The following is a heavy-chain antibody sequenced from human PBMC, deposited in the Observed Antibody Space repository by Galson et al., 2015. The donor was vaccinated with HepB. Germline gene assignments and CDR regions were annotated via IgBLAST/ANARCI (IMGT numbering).Heavy chain of an antibody. CDR2: FDPEDGET. V-gene: IGHV1-24*01. CDR1: GYTLTELS. CDR3: ATWRTALGHHDAFDI. D-gene: IGHD3-16*01. J-gene: IGHJ3*02. Sequence: SVKVSCKVSGYTLTELSMHWVRQAPGKGLEWMGGFDPEDGETIYAQKFQGRVTMTEDTSTDTAYMELSSLRSEDTAVYYCATWRTALGHHDAFDIWGQGTMVTVSS.